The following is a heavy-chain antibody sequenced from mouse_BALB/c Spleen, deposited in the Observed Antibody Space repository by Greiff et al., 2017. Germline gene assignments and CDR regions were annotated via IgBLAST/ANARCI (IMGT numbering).Heavy chain of an antibody. CDR2: ISSGGGST. CDR1: GFAFSSYD. J-gene: IGHJ3*01. CDR3: ARHRGNPFAY. Sequence: EVQLVESGGGLVKPGGSLKLSCAASGFAFSSYDMSWLRQTPEKRLEWVAYISSGGGSTYYPDTVKGRFTISRDNAKNTLYLQMSSLKSEDTAMYYCARHRGNPFAYWGQGTLVTVSA. V-gene: IGHV5-12-1*01. D-gene: IGHD2-1*01.